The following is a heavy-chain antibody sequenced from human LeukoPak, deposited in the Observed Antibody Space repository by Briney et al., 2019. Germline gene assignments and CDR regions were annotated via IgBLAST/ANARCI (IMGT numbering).Heavy chain of an antibody. CDR1: GGSFSGSY. D-gene: IGHD2-2*01. Sequence: SETLSLTCAVYGGSFSGSYWNWIRQPPGKGLEWIGEINHSGSTNDNPSLKSRVTISIDTSKNQFSLKLTSVTAADTAVYHCAIDPGYCSTAKCSINRGFAYWGQGTLVTVSS. CDR2: INHSGST. CDR3: AIDPGYCSTAKCSINRGFAY. V-gene: IGHV4-34*01. J-gene: IGHJ4*02.